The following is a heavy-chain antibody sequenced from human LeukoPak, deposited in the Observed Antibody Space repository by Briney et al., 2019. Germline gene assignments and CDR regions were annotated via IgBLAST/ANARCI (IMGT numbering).Heavy chain of an antibody. CDR3: ASEGGSGWWHNWFHS. CDR2: IYTSGTT. Sequence: PSETLSLTCNVSGVSMSSGSYYWSWIRQPAGKGLEWIGRIYTSGTTNYNPSLTSRVSISIDTSKNQFFLRLQSVTVADTAMYYCASEGGSGWWHNWFHSWGQGTLVTVSS. D-gene: IGHD6-19*01. CDR1: GVSMSSGSYY. V-gene: IGHV4-61*02. J-gene: IGHJ5*01.